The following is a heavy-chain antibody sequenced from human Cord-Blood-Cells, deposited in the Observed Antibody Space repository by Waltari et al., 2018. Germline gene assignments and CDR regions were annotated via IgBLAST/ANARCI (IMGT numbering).Heavy chain of an antibody. CDR1: GGSFSGYY. D-gene: IGHD3-3*01. V-gene: IGHV4-34*01. CDR2: INQSGST. CDR3: ARGPTIFGVVIMGFDY. J-gene: IGHJ4*02. Sequence: QVQLQQWGAGLLKPSETLSLTCAVYGGSFSGYYWSWIRQPPGKGLEWIGEINQSGSTNSNPSLKSLVTISVDTSKNQFSLKLSSVTAADTAVYYCARGPTIFGVVIMGFDYWGQGTLVTVSS.